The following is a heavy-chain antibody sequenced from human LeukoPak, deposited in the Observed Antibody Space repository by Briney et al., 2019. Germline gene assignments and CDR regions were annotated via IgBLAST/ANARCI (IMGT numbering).Heavy chain of an antibody. J-gene: IGHJ4*02. D-gene: IGHD3-10*01. CDR1: GYTFTGYY. CDR3: ASGIKYYYGSGTYHYFDF. Sequence: ASVKVSCKASGYTFTGYYMHWVRQAPGQGLEWMGWINPNSGGTNYAQKFQGRVTMTRDTSISTAYMELSRLRSDDTAVYYCASGIKYYYGSGTYHYFDFWGQGTLVTVSS. CDR2: INPNSGGT. V-gene: IGHV1-2*02.